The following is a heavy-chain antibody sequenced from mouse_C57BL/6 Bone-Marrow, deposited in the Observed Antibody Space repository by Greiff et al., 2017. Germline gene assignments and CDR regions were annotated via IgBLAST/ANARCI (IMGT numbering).Heavy chain of an antibody. CDR2: FYPGSGSI. V-gene: IGHV1-62-2*01. J-gene: IGHJ1*03. D-gene: IGHD2-3*01. CDR3: ASHAPRWLLLWYFDF. CDR1: GYTFTEYT. Sequence: QVQLQQSGAELVKPGASVKLSCKASGYTFTEYTIHWVKQRSGQGLEWIGWFYPGSGSIKYNAKFKDKDTLTADKSSRTVYLELSRLTSEDSAVYSCASHAPRWLLLWYFDFWGTGTTVTVSS.